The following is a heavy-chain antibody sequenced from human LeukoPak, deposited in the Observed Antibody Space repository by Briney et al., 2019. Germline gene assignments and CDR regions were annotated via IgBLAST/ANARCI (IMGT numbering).Heavy chain of an antibody. J-gene: IGHJ3*02. CDR1: GYTFTGYY. D-gene: IGHD2-15*01. CDR2: INPNSGGT. CDR3: ARDPNPSGGSAFDI. Sequence: ASVKVSCKASGYTFTGYYMHWLRRAPGRGLEWMGWINPNSGGTNYAQKFQGRVTMTRDTSISTAYMELSRLRSDDTAVYYCARDPNPSGGSAFDIWGQGTMVTVSS. V-gene: IGHV1-2*02.